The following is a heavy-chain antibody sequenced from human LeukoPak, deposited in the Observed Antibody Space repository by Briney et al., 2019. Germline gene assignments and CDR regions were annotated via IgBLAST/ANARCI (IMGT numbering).Heavy chain of an antibody. CDR1: GFTFSTYA. V-gene: IGHV3-30-3*01. Sequence: GRSLRLSCAASGFTFSTYAIHWVRQAPGKALEWVAVISSDGAYKFYADSVKGRFTISRDNSKNTLYLQMNSLRAEDTAVYYCAKGRGYSGYDSLDYWGQGTLVTVSS. CDR3: AKGRGYSGYDSLDY. CDR2: ISSDGAYK. J-gene: IGHJ4*02. D-gene: IGHD5-12*01.